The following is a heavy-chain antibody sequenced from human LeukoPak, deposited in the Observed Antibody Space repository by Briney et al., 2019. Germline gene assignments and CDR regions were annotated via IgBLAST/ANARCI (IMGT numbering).Heavy chain of an antibody. Sequence: SETLSLTCTVSGDSISGYYWNWIRQPPGKGLEWIGFVHYSGSTNYNPFLKSRVTISVDISKNQFSLNLSSVTAADTAVYYCARYSSSWWGAFDIWGQGTMVTVSS. CDR2: VHYSGST. CDR1: GDSISGYY. J-gene: IGHJ3*02. CDR3: ARYSSSWWGAFDI. D-gene: IGHD6-13*01. V-gene: IGHV4-59*01.